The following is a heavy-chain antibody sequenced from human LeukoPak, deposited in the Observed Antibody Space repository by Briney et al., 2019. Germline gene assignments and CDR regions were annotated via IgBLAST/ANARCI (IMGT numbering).Heavy chain of an antibody. Sequence: PGGSLRLSCAASGFTFRNFAMTRIRQAPGKGLEWVSPISGNGDTTYYADSVKGRFTISRDNSKNTLYLQMNSLRAEDTAVYYCAKGPHDRGYWYFDLWGRGTLVTVSS. CDR2: ISGNGDTT. CDR1: GFTFRNFA. CDR3: AKGPHDRGYWYFDL. V-gene: IGHV3-23*01. J-gene: IGHJ2*01.